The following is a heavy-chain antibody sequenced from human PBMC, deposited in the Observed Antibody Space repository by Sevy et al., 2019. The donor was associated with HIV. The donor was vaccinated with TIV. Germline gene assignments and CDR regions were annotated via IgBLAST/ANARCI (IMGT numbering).Heavy chain of an antibody. J-gene: IGHJ4*02. V-gene: IGHV6-1*01. CDR3: ARDHNFVLDY. Sequence: SETLSLTCAISGDTVSSDSAARNWIRQSPARGLEWLGRTYYRSTWHKDYATSLNSRMAITPDTSKNQFSLQLNSVTPEDTAVYYCARDHNFVLDYWGQGIVVTVSS. CDR2: TYYRSTWHK. CDR1: GDTVSSDSAA. D-gene: IGHD1-20*01.